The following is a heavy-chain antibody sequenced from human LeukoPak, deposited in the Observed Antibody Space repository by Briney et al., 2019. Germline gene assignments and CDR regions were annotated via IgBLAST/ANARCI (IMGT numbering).Heavy chain of an antibody. V-gene: IGHV4-59*01. CDR2: IHYTGST. CDR3: ARGRYSAGDNWFDP. D-gene: IGHD3-9*01. CDR1: GFTFSTYA. Sequence: PGGSLRLSCAASGFTFSTYAMSWVRQAPGKGLEWIGYIHYTGSTNYNPSLKSRVTMLIDTSKNQFSLKLSSVTAADTAVYYCARGRYSAGDNWFDPWGQGTLVTVSS. J-gene: IGHJ5*02.